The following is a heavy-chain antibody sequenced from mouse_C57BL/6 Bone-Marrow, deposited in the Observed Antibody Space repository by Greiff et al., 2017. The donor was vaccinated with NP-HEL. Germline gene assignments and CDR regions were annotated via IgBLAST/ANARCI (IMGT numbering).Heavy chain of an antibody. CDR2: ISDGGSYT. CDR1: GFTFSSYA. V-gene: IGHV5-4*01. D-gene: IGHD2-2*01. Sequence: EVKLMESGGGLVKPGGSLKLSCAASGFTFSSYAMSWVRQTPEKRLEWVATISDGGSYTYYPDNVKGRFTNSRDNAKNNLYLQMSHLKSEDTAMYYCARDKGYPWYFDVWGTGTTVTVSS. CDR3: ARDKGYPWYFDV. J-gene: IGHJ1*03.